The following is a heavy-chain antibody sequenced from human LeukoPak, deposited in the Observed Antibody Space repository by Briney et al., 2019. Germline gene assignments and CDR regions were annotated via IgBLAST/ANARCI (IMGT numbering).Heavy chain of an antibody. CDR1: GYSISSGYY. CDR2: IYQSGGT. V-gene: IGHV4-38-2*02. D-gene: IGHD2-15*01. J-gene: IGHJ2*01. CDR3: ASPRDVAVVVGATAGYFDL. Sequence: SESLSLTCTVSGYSISSGYYWGWSRQPPAKGLEWIGSIYQSGGTFYNPSLRSRVTISIDTSKNPFSLRLSSVTAADTAVYYCASPRDVAVVVGATAGYFDLWGRGTLVTVSS.